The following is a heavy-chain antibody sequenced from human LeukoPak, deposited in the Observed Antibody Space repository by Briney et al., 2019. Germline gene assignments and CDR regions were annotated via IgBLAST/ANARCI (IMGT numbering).Heavy chain of an antibody. D-gene: IGHD4-23*01. CDR3: ASVVTPSSHFQH. CDR1: GYTFTSYG. V-gene: IGHV1-18*01. Sequence: ASVKVSCKASGYTFTSYGISWVRQAPGQGLERMGWISAYNGNTNYAQKLQGRVTMTTDTSTSTAYMELRSLRSDDTAVYYCASVVTPSSHFQHWGQGTLVTVSS. CDR2: ISAYNGNT. J-gene: IGHJ1*01.